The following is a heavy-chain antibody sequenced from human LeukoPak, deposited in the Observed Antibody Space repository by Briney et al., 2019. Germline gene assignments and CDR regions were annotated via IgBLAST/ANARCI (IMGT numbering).Heavy chain of an antibody. D-gene: IGHD2-2*02. J-gene: IGHJ6*03. CDR3: ARYQYSHCSSTSCYTFDYYYMDV. CDR1: GYTFTSYG. CDR2: ISAYNGNT. Sequence: ASVKVSCKASGYTFTSYGISWVRQAPGQGLEWMGWISAYNGNTNYAQKLQGRVTMTTDTSTSTAYMELRSLRSDDTAVYYCARYQYSHCSSTSCYTFDYYYMDVWGKGTTVTVSS. V-gene: IGHV1-18*01.